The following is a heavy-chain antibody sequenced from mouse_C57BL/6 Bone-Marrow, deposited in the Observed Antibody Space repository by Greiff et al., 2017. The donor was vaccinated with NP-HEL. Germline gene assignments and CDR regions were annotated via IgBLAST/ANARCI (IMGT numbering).Heavy chain of an antibody. CDR2: ISDGGSYT. V-gene: IGHV5-4*01. J-gene: IGHJ3*01. D-gene: IGHD1-1*01. CDR1: GFTFSSYA. Sequence: EVHLVESGGGLVKPGGSLKLSCAASGFTFSSYAMSWVRQTPEKRLEWVATISDGGSYTYYPDNVKGRFTISRDNAKNNLYLQMSHLKSEDTAMYYCARDKNYYYGQAYWGQGTLVTVSA. CDR3: ARDKNYYYGQAY.